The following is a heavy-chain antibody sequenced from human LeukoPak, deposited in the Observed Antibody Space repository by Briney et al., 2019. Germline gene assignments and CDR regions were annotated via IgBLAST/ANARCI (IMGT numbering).Heavy chain of an antibody. Sequence: GGSLRLSCAASGFTFSSYAMSWVRQAPGKGLEWISAISGSGGNTYYADSVKGRFTISRDNSKNTLYLQMNSLRAEDTAVYYCAKSPLAYCSGGSCYSIGVGGKGTTVTVSS. CDR2: ISGSGGNT. D-gene: IGHD2-15*01. J-gene: IGHJ6*03. CDR1: GFTFSSYA. CDR3: AKSPLAYCSGGSCYSIGV. V-gene: IGHV3-23*01.